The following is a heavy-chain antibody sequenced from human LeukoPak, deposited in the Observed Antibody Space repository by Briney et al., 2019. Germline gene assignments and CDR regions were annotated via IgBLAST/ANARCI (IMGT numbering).Heavy chain of an antibody. CDR1: GVTFSSYA. CDR2: ISYDGSNK. CDR3: ARSLGISYFDY. V-gene: IGHV3-30-3*01. Sequence: GRSLRLSCAASGVTFSSYAMHWVRQAPGQGLEWVAVISYDGSNKYYADSVKGRFTISRDNSKNTLYLQMNSLRAEDTAVYYCARSLGISYFDYWGQGTLVTVSS. J-gene: IGHJ4*02. D-gene: IGHD3-16*01.